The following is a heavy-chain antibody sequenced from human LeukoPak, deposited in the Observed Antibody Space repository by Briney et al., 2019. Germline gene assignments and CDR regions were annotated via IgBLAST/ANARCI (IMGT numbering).Heavy chain of an antibody. Sequence: GSLRLSCAASGFTVSSNYMSWVRQAPGKGLEWVSVIYSGGSTYYADSVKGRFTISRDNSKNTLYLQMNSLRAEDTAVYYCAKGRAPSYYDFWSGSDYWGQGTLVTVSS. J-gene: IGHJ4*02. CDR1: GFTVSSNY. D-gene: IGHD3-3*01. CDR2: IYSGGST. CDR3: AKGRAPSYYDFWSGSDY. V-gene: IGHV3-53*01.